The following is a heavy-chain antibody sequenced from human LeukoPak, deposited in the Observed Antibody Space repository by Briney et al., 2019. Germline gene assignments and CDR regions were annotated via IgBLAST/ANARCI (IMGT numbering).Heavy chain of an antibody. Sequence: GESLKISCKGSGYSFTSYWIGWVRQMPGKGLEWMGIIYPGDSDTRYSPSFQGQVTISADKSISTAYLQWSSLKASDTAMYYCARHLSSSSSVWYFDLRGRSTLVTVSS. J-gene: IGHJ2*01. D-gene: IGHD6-6*01. CDR2: IYPGDSDT. CDR3: ARHLSSSSSVWYFDL. V-gene: IGHV5-51*01. CDR1: GYSFTSYW.